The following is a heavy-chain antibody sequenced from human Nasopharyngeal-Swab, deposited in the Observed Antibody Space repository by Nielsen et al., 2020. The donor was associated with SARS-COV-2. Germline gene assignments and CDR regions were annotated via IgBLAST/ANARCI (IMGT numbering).Heavy chain of an antibody. D-gene: IGHD3-9*01. CDR3: ARVPRLRYFDWLLYSYYCYGMDV. CDR2: MNPNSGNT. V-gene: IGHV1-8*01. Sequence: WVRQAPGQGLEWMGWMNPNSGNTGYAQKFQGRVTMTRNTSISTAYMELSSLRSEDTAVYYCARVPRLRYFDWLLYSYYCYGMDVWGQGTTVTVSS. J-gene: IGHJ6*02.